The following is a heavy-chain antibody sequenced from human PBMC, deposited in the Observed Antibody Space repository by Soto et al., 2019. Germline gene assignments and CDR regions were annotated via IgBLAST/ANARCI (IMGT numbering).Heavy chain of an antibody. CDR2: ISAYSGNT. CDR1: GYTFTSYG. D-gene: IGHD6-19*01. Sequence: ASVKVSCKASGYTFTSYGINWVRQAPGQGLEWMGWISAYSGNTNYAQKLQGRVTMTTDTSTSTAYMELRSLRSDDTAVYYCARDRGADRQYSSGWYGYYGMDVWG. CDR3: ARDRGADRQYSSGWYGYYGMDV. J-gene: IGHJ6*02. V-gene: IGHV1-18*01.